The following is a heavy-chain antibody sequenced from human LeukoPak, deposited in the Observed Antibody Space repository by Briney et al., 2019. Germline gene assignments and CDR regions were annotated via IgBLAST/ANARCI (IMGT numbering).Heavy chain of an antibody. CDR3: AKYESVQKGYCSSTSCSPYWYFDL. CDR2: ISGSGGST. Sequence: GGSLRLSCAASGFTFSSYAMNWVRQAPGKGLEWVSAISGSGGSTYYADSVKGRFTISRDNSKNTLYLQMNSLRAEDTAVYYCAKYESVQKGYCSSTSCSPYWYFDLWGRGTLVTVSS. J-gene: IGHJ2*01. D-gene: IGHD2-2*01. CDR1: GFTFSSYA. V-gene: IGHV3-23*01.